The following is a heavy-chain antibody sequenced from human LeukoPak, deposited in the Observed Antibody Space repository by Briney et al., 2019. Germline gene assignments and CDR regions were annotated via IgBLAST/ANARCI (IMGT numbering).Heavy chain of an antibody. J-gene: IGHJ4*02. Sequence: SVKVSCKASGGTFSSYAISWVRQAPGQGLEWMGRIIPILGIANYAQKFQGRVTISADKSTSTAYMELSSLRSEDTAVYYCARDVGQWLVSGPMYWGQGTRVTVSS. CDR2: IIPILGIA. D-gene: IGHD6-19*01. V-gene: IGHV1-69*04. CDR3: ARDVGQWLVSGPMY. CDR1: GGTFSSYA.